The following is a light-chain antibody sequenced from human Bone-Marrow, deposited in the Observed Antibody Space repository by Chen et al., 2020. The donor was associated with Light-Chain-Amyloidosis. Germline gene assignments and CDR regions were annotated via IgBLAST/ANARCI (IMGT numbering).Light chain of an antibody. CDR1: SSDVGGDNH. V-gene: IGLV2-14*01. CDR3: SSYTITNTLV. Sequence: QSALTQPASVSGSPGQSITISCTGTSSDVGGDNHVSWYQQHPDKAPILMMYEVTNRPSWAPNRFSGSNADNTASLTIPGLQTEDEADYFCSSYTITNTLVFGSGTRVTVL. J-gene: IGLJ1*01. CDR2: EVT.